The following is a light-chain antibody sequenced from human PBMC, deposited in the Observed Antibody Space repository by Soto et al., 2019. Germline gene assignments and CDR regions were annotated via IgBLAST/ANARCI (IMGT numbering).Light chain of an antibody. Sequence: IVMTQSPATLSVSPGGRASLSCRASQSVSSNLAWYQQKPGQTPRLLIYATSTRATGIPARFSGSGSGTEFTLTITSLQSEDIATYYCQHYDDLPITFGQGTRLEIK. J-gene: IGKJ5*01. CDR2: ATS. V-gene: IGKV3-15*01. CDR3: QHYDDLPIT. CDR1: QSVSSN.